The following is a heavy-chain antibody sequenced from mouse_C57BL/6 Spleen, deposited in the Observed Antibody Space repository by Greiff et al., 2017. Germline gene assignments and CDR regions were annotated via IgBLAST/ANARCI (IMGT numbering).Heavy chain of an antibody. D-gene: IGHD1-1*01. CDR3: AREVHYYGSSFHAMDY. Sequence: QVQLQQSGAELAKPGASVKLSCKASGYTFTSYCMHWVKQRPGRGLEWIGWIDPNRGGTKYNEKFKSKATLTVDNPSSAAYMQLSSLTSEDSAVYYFAREVHYYGSSFHAMDYWGQGTSVTVSS. J-gene: IGHJ4*01. V-gene: IGHV1-72*01. CDR1: GYTFTSYC. CDR2: IDPNRGGT.